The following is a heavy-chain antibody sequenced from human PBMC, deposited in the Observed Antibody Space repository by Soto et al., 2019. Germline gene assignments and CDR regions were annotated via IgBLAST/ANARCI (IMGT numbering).Heavy chain of an antibody. CDR2: IYHSVST. CDR1: GGSISSSNL. V-gene: IGHV4-4*02. Sequence: SETLSLTCAVSGGSISSSNLWSWVRQPPGKGLEWIGEIYHSVSTNYNPSLKSRVTISVDKSKKQFSLKLSSVTAADTAVYYCASATREPGFSSGYNWGQGTLVTVSS. J-gene: IGHJ4*02. D-gene: IGHD6-19*01. CDR3: ASATREPGFSSGYN.